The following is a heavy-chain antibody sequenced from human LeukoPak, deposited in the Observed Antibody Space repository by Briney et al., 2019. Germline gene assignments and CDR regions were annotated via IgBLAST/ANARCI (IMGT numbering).Heavy chain of an antibody. CDR3: ARGSPNYGSGFDY. V-gene: IGHV1-46*01. Sequence: ASVKVSCKASGYTFTSYYMHWVRQAPGQGLEWMGIINPSGGSTSYAQKFQGRVTMTTDTSTSTAYMELRSLRSDDTAVYYCARGSPNYGSGFDYWGQGTLVTVSS. D-gene: IGHD3-10*01. CDR1: GYTFTSYY. J-gene: IGHJ4*02. CDR2: INPSGGST.